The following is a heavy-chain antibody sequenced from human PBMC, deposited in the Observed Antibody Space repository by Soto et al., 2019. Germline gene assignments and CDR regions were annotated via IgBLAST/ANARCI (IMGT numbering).Heavy chain of an antibody. Sequence: SETLSLTCTVSGGSISSYYWSWIRQPPGKGLEWIGYIYYSGSTNYNPSLKSRVTISVDTSKNQFSLKLSSVTAADTAVYYRARQTDYYYHYMDVWGKGTTLTVSS. CDR3: ARQTDYYYHYMDV. V-gene: IGHV4-59*08. J-gene: IGHJ6*03. CDR1: GGSISSYY. CDR2: IYYSGST.